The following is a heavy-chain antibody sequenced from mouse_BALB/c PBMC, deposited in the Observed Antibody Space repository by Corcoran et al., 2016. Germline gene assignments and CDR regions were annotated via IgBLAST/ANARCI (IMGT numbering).Heavy chain of an antibody. CDR2: INTYTGEP. CDR3: ASYYDYMYYFDY. J-gene: IGHJ2*01. Sequence: QIQLVQSGPELKKPGETVKISCKASGYTFTNYGMNWVKQAPGKGLKWMGWINTYTGEPTYADDFKGRFAFSLETSASTAYLQINNLKNEDTATYFCASYYDYMYYFDYWGQGTTLTVSS. CDR1: GYTFTNYG. V-gene: IGHV9-3-1*01. D-gene: IGHD2-4*01.